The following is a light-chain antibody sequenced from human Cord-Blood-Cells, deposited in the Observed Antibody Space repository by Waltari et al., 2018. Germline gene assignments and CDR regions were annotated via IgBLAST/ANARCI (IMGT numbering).Light chain of an antibody. J-gene: IGKJ4*01. CDR3: QPRSNWPLT. CDR1: QRVSSY. CDR2: DAS. Sequence: DIVLPPSPATLSLSPGERANLSCRASQRVSSYVAWYQQKPGEAPRLLIYDASDRATGIPARFSGSGSGTDFTCTISSREPEDFAVYYCQPRSNWPLTFGGGTKVEIK. V-gene: IGKV3-11*01.